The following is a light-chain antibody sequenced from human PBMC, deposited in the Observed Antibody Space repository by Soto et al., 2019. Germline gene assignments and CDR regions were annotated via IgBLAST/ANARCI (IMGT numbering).Light chain of an antibody. CDR2: DAS. Sequence: DIQMTQSPSSLSASVGDRVTITCQASQDISNYLNWYQQKPGKAPKLLIYDASNLETGVTLRFSGSGSGTDFTFTISSLQPEDVATYYCHQYDNLPPHTFGGGTRVEIK. J-gene: IGKJ4*01. V-gene: IGKV1-33*01. CDR1: QDISNY. CDR3: HQYDNLPPHT.